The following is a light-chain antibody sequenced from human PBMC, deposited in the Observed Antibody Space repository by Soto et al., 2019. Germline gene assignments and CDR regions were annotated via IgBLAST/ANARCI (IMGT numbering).Light chain of an antibody. CDR2: DAS. Sequence: DIVLTQSPATLSLSPGERATLSCRASQTVRSELAWYQQKPGQAPRLLIYDASKRATGIPARFSGSGSGTDFTLTISSLEPEDFAIYYCQQRASWPFTFGQGAKLEIK. CDR1: QTVRSE. J-gene: IGKJ5*01. CDR3: QQRASWPFT. V-gene: IGKV3-11*01.